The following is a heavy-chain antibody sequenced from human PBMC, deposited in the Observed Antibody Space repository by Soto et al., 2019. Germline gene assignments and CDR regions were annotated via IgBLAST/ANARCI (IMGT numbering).Heavy chain of an antibody. CDR1: GFSFSNYA. J-gene: IGHJ4*02. D-gene: IGHD3-16*01. CDR2: ISYNGGST. CDR3: AEGGGGSPFHY. Sequence: LILSCAASGFSFSNYAMSWVRQAPGKGLEWVSSISYNGGSTYYADSVKGRFTISRDNSKNTLYLQMNSLRAEDTAVYYCAEGGGGSPFHYWGQGTLVTVSS. V-gene: IGHV3-23*01.